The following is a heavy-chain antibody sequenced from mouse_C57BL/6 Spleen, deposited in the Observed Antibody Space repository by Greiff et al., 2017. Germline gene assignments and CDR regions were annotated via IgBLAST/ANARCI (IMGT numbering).Heavy chain of an antibody. Sequence: QVQLQQSGPELVKPGASVKISCKASGYAFSSSWMHWVKQRPGKGLEWIGRIYPGDGDTNYNGKFKGKATLTADKSSSTAYMQLSSLTSEDSAVYFCSRGMVFDYWGQGTTLTVSS. CDR2: IYPGDGDT. D-gene: IGHD2-2*01. V-gene: IGHV1-82*01. J-gene: IGHJ2*01. CDR3: SRGMVFDY. CDR1: GYAFSSSW.